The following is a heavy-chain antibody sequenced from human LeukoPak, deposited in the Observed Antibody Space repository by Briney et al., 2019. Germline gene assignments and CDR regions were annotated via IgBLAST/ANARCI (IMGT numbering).Heavy chain of an antibody. CDR3: AKHYYGSGSQKYYFDY. CDR1: GFIFSDYG. CDR2: VRNDGGGK. J-gene: IGHJ4*02. Sequence: GGSLRLSCAASGFIFSDYGMHWVRQAPGKGLEWVTMVRNDGGGKYYADSVRGRFTISRDNSKNTLYLQMNSLRPEDTAVYYCAKHYYGSGSQKYYFDYWGQGTLVTVSS. V-gene: IGHV3-30*02. D-gene: IGHD3-10*01.